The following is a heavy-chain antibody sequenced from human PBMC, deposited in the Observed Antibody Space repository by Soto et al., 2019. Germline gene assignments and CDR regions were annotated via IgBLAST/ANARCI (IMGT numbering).Heavy chain of an antibody. CDR1: GASISSAHW. CDR2: IYHSGST. Sequence: SETLSLTCAVSGASISSAHWWNLVRQPPGKGLEWIGEIYHSGSTNYNPSLQSRVTVSIDKSKNQFSLKLSSVTAADTAVYYCAREPLSWGQGTLVPVSS. V-gene: IGHV4-4*02. CDR3: AREPLS. D-gene: IGHD3-16*02. J-gene: IGHJ4*02.